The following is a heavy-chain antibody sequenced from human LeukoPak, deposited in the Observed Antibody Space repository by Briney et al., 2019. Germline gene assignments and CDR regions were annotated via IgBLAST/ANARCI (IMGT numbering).Heavy chain of an antibody. D-gene: IGHD3-10*01. CDR3: ARDSSTEYYGSGIDY. J-gene: IGHJ4*02. Sequence: SVKVSCKASGGTFSSYAISWVRQAPGQGLEWMGRIIPILGIANYAQKFQGRVTITADKSTSTAYMELSSLRSEDTAVYYCARDSSTEYYGSGIDYWGQGTLVTVSS. V-gene: IGHV1-69*04. CDR2: IIPILGIA. CDR1: GGTFSSYA.